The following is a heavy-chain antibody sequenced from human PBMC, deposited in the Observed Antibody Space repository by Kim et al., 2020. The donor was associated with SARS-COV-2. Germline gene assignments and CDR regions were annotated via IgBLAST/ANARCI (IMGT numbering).Heavy chain of an antibody. CDR1: GGSISSSSYY. V-gene: IGHV4-39*01. CDR2: IYYSGST. J-gene: IGHJ3*02. Sequence: SETLSLTCTVSGGSISSSSYYWGWIRQPPGKGLEWIGSIYYSGSTYYNPSLKSRVTISVDTSKNQFSLKLSSVTAADTAVYYCARRIVVVPAAKDAFDI. D-gene: IGHD2-2*01. CDR3: ARRIVVVPAAKDAFDI.